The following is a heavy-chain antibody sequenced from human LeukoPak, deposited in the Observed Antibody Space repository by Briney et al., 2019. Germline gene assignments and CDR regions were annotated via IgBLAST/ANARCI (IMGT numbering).Heavy chain of an antibody. V-gene: IGHV3-11*01. CDR2: ISSSGSTI. Sequence: GGSLRLSCAASGFTFSDYYMSWIRQAPGKGLEWVSYISSSGSTIYYADSVKGRFTTSRDNAKNSLYLQMNSLRAEDTAIYYCARQLGYCSAGTCYFDSWGQGTQVAASS. CDR1: GFTFSDYY. J-gene: IGHJ4*02. D-gene: IGHD2-15*01. CDR3: ARQLGYCSAGTCYFDS.